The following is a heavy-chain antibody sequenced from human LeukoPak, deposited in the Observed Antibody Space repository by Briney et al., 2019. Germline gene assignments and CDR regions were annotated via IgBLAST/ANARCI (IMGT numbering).Heavy chain of an antibody. CDR3: ARDPPNSSSWYIGLTYYYYGMDV. V-gene: IGHV3-30*04. D-gene: IGHD6-13*01. J-gene: IGHJ6*02. Sequence: GGSLRLSCAASGFTFSSYAMHWVRQAPGKGLEWVAVISYDGSNKYYADSVKGRFTISRDNSTNTLYLQMNSLRAEDTAVYYCARDPPNSSSWYIGLTYYYYGMDVWGQGTTVTVSS. CDR1: GFTFSSYA. CDR2: ISYDGSNK.